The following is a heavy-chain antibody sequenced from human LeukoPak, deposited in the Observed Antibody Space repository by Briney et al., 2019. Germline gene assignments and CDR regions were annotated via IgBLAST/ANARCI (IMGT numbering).Heavy chain of an antibody. Sequence: SETLSLTCAVSGGSISSNNWWGWVRQPPGKGLEWIGEINHSGSTNYNPSLKSRVTISVDTSKNQFSLKLSSVTAADTAVYYCARILTYYYDSSGYRFDYWGQGTLVTVSS. D-gene: IGHD3-22*01. CDR2: INHSGST. CDR1: GGSISSNNW. J-gene: IGHJ4*02. V-gene: IGHV4-4*02. CDR3: ARILTYYYDSSGYRFDY.